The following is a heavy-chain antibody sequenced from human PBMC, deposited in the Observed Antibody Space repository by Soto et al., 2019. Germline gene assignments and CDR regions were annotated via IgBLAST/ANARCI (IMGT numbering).Heavy chain of an antibody. CDR1: GGSISSSNW. CDR3: ASGFYDSRGYSEAFDI. V-gene: IGHV4-4*02. J-gene: IGHJ3*02. D-gene: IGHD3-22*01. Sequence: SETLSLTCAVSGGSISSSNWWSWVRQPPGKGLEWIGEIYHSGSTNYTPSLKSRVTISVDKSKNQFSLRLSSVTAADTAVYYCASGFYDSRGYSEAFDIWGQGTKVTVS. CDR2: IYHSGST.